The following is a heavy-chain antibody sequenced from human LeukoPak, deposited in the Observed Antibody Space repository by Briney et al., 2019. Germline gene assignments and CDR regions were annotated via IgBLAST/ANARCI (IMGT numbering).Heavy chain of an antibody. CDR3: ARDPANWFDP. J-gene: IGHJ5*02. Sequence: SQTLSLICALSGDSVSSNSAAWDWIRQSPSRGLEWLGRTYYRSKWYKDYAVSVKSRITINPDTSKNQFSLQLNSVTPEDTAVYYCARDPANWFDPWGQGTLVTVSS. CDR2: TYYRSKWYK. CDR1: GDSVSSNSAA. V-gene: IGHV6-1*01.